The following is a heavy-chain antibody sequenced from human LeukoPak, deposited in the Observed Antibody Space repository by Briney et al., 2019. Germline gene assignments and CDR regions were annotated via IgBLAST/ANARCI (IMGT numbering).Heavy chain of an antibody. CDR1: GYSISSGYY. V-gene: IGHV4-38-2*02. J-gene: IGHJ3*02. D-gene: IGHD3-22*01. Sequence: SETLSLTCTVSGYSISSGYYWGWIRQPPGKGLEWIGSIYHSGSTYYNPSLKSRVTISVDTSKKQFSLKLSSVTAADTAVYYCARDRITYYYDSSGYYYGAFDIWGQGTMVTVSS. CDR3: ARDRITYYYDSSGYYYGAFDI. CDR2: IYHSGST.